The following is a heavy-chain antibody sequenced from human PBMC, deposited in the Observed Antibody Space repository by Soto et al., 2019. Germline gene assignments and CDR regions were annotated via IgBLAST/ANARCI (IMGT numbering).Heavy chain of an antibody. CDR2: IVVGSGNT. Sequence: SVKVSCKASGFTFTSSAVQWVRQARGQRLEWIGWIVVGSGNTNYAQKFQERVTITRDMSTSTAYMELSSLRSEDTAVYYCAEDKGIAAPQYYGMDVWGQGTKVTVSS. CDR1: GFTFTSSA. CDR3: AEDKGIAAPQYYGMDV. V-gene: IGHV1-58*01. J-gene: IGHJ6*02. D-gene: IGHD6-13*01.